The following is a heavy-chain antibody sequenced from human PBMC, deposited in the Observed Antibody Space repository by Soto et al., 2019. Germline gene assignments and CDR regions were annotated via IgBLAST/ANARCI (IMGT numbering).Heavy chain of an antibody. Sequence: PGESLKISCQGSGYSFTSHWISWVRQMPGKGLEWMGIIYPGDSDTRYSPSFQGRVTISADKSINTAYLQWISLKTSDTAIYYCARNDYNGNSVDYWGRGTLVTVSS. V-gene: IGHV5-51*01. CDR1: GYSFTSHW. J-gene: IGHJ4*02. CDR3: ARNDYNGNSVDY. D-gene: IGHD4-4*01. CDR2: IYPGDSDT.